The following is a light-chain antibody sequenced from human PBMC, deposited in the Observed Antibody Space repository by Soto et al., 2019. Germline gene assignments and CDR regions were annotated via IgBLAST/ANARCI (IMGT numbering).Light chain of an antibody. J-gene: IGLJ1*01. CDR2: ENN. CDR1: SSNIGNNY. Sequence: QSVLTQPPSVSAAPGQKVTISCSGSSSNIGNNYVSWYQQLPGTAPKLLIYENNKRPSGIPDRFSGSKSGTSATLGITGLQTGDEADYYCQTWDGSLSAHVFGSGTKVT. V-gene: IGLV1-51*02. CDR3: QTWDGSLSAHV.